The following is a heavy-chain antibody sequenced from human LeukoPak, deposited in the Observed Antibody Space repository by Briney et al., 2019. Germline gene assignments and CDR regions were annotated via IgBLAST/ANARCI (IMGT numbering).Heavy chain of an antibody. D-gene: IGHD3-10*01. Sequence: QPGGSLRLSCSASGFTFSNFAMHWVRQAPGKGLEWVALIWYDGSNTYYAGSVRGRFTISRDNSKNTLWLQMNSLRAEDTALYYCARVFGAWSYKGGFDIWAQGQWSPSLQ. CDR1: GFTFSNFA. CDR3: ARVFGAWSYKGGFDI. V-gene: IGHV3-33*01. J-gene: IGHJ3*02. CDR2: IWYDGSNT.